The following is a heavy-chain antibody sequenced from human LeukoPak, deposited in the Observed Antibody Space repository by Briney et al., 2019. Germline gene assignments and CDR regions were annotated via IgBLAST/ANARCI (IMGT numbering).Heavy chain of an antibody. CDR1: GFTVSSNY. J-gene: IGHJ4*02. Sequence: PGGSLRLSCAASGFTVSSNYMSWVRQAPGKGLEWVSSISSSSSYIYYADSVEGRFTISRDNAKNSLYLQMNSLRAEDTAVYYCARNRFPGHLDYWGQGTLVTVSS. CDR2: ISSSSSYI. CDR3: ARNRFPGHLDY. V-gene: IGHV3-21*01.